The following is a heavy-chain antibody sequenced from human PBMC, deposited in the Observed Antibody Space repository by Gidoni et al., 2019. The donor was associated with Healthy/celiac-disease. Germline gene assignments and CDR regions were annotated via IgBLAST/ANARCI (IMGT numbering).Heavy chain of an antibody. Sequence: QVQLQQWGAGLLKPSETLSLTCAAYGGSFSGYYWSWIRQPPGKGREWIGEINHSGSTTYNPSLKSRVTISVDTSKNQFSLKLSSVTAADTAVYYWARFSSIHGNYYYYGMDVWGQGTTVTVSS. CDR1: GGSFSGYY. CDR2: INHSGST. V-gene: IGHV4-34*01. J-gene: IGHJ6*02. CDR3: ARFSSIHGNYYYYGMDV. D-gene: IGHD3-3*02.